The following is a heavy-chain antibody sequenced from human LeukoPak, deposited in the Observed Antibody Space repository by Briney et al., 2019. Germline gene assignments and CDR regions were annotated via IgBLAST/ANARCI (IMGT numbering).Heavy chain of an antibody. J-gene: IGHJ4*02. CDR2: ISYDGSNK. Sequence: PGGSLRLSCAASGFTFSSYGMHWVRQAPGKGLEWVAVISYDGSNKYYADSVKGRFTISRDNSKNTLYLQMNSLRAEDTAVYYCAKDFDGSGSSPFDYWGQGTLVTVSS. CDR3: AKDFDGSGSSPFDY. D-gene: IGHD3-10*01. CDR1: GFTFSSYG. V-gene: IGHV3-30*18.